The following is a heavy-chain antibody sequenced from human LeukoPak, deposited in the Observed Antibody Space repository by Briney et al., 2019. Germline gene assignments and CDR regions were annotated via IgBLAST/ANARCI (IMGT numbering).Heavy chain of an antibody. CDR1: GFTFSTYD. V-gene: IGHV3-13*01. CDR3: AREVLDSTSRSWDLDL. D-gene: IGHD2-2*01. Sequence: GGSLRLSCAASGFTFSTYDMHWVRQPTGKGLEWISAIGTIDDTYYSDSVKGRFTISRENAKNSLFLQMNSLRAGDTAVYYCAREVLDSTSRSWDLDLWGRGTLVTVSS. CDR2: IGTIDDT. J-gene: IGHJ2*01.